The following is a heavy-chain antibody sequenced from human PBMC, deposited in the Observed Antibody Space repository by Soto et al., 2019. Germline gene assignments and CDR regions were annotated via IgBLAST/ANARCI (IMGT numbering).Heavy chain of an antibody. CDR1: GFTFSDYN. Sequence: GGSLRLSCVASGFTFSDYNMNWVRQAPGKGLEWVSFISGRINTIYYADSVKGRFTISRDIAKNSLYLLMNSLRAEDTAVYYCTREGDGSGFFSDFWGQGALVTVSS. J-gene: IGHJ4*02. CDR2: ISGRINTI. CDR3: TREGDGSGFFSDF. V-gene: IGHV3-48*01. D-gene: IGHD3-22*01.